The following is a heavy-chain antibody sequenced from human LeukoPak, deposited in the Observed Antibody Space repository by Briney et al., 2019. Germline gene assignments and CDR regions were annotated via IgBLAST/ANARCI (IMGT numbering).Heavy chain of an antibody. J-gene: IGHJ4*02. V-gene: IGHV1-8*01. CDR3: ARGLTTLVAAFAH. D-gene: IGHD5-18*01. CDR1: GYTFATYD. Sequence: ASVKVSCKASGYTFATYDINWVRQAAGQGLEWMGWMNPSSGDTGYAQNFQGRVTMTRNTSISTAYIEVTSLRSEDTAVYYCARGLTTLVAAFAHWGQGTPVTVSS. CDR2: MNPSSGDT.